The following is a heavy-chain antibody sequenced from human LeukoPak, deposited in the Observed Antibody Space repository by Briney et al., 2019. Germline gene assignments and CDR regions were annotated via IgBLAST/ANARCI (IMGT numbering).Heavy chain of an antibody. J-gene: IGHJ4*02. CDR1: GFTFGDYA. Sequence: PGRSLRLSCTASGFTFGDYAMSWFRQAPGKGLEWIGFIRSKAYGGTTEYAASVKGRFTILRDDSKSIAYLQMNSLKTEDTAVYYCTRGPIVATTSGGYWGQGTLVTVSS. CDR3: TRGPIVATTSGGY. D-gene: IGHD5-12*01. V-gene: IGHV3-49*03. CDR2: IRSKAYGGTT.